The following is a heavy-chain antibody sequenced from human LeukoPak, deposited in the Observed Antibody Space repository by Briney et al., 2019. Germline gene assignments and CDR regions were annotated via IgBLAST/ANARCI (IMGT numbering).Heavy chain of an antibody. D-gene: IGHD6-19*01. CDR1: GFTFSSYA. J-gene: IGHJ4*02. CDR3: AKGQSYSSGWGLGY. CDR2: ISGSGGST. Sequence: GGSLRLSCAASGFTFSSYAMSWVRQAPGKGLEWVSAISGSGGSTYYADSMKGRFTISRDNSKNTLYLQMNSLRAEDTAVYYCAKGQSYSSGWGLGYWGQGTLVTVSP. V-gene: IGHV3-23*01.